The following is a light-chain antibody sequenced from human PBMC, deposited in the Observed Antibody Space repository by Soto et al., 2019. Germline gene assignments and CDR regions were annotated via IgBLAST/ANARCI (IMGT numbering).Light chain of an antibody. CDR2: KAS. J-gene: IGKJ3*01. V-gene: IGKV1-5*03. CDR3: QQYNSYSLFT. Sequence: DIQMTQSPSTLSASVGDRVTITCRASQSISSWLAWYQQKPGKAPKLLIYKASSLESGVPSRFGGSGSGTEFTLTISSLQPEDFATYYCQQYNSYSLFTFGPGTKVDIK. CDR1: QSISSW.